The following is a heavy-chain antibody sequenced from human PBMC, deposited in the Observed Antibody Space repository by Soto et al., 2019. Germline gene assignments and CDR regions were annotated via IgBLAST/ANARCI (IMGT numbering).Heavy chain of an antibody. CDR2: IYYSGST. J-gene: IGHJ5*02. CDR1: GGSISSGDYY. D-gene: IGHD4-17*01. Sequence: QVQLQESGPGLVKPSQTLSLTCTVSGGSISSGDYYWSWIRQPPGKGLEWIGYIYYSGSTYYNPSFKSRVTISVDPSKNQFPLKLSSVTAEDTAVYYCARAGMTTENWLDPWGQGTLVTVSS. CDR3: ARAGMTTENWLDP. V-gene: IGHV4-30-4*01.